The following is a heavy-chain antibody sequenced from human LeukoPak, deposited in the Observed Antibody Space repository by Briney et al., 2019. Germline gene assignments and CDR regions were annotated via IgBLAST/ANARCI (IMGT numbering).Heavy chain of an antibody. CDR2: IYCSGST. J-gene: IGHJ5*02. V-gene: IGHV4-39*07. Sequence: SETLSLTCTVSGGSISSSSYYWGWIRQPPGKGLEWIGSIYCSGSTYYNPSLKSRVTISVDTSKNQFYLKLSSVTAADTAVYYCARIYCSGGSCYPREWWFDPWGQGTLVTVSS. D-gene: IGHD2-15*01. CDR1: GGSISSSSYY. CDR3: ARIYCSGGSCYPREWWFDP.